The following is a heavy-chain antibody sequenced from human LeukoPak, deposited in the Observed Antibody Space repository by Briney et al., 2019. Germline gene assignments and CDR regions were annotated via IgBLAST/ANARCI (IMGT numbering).Heavy chain of an antibody. Sequence: GASVKVSCKASGYTFTSYDINWVRQATGQGLEWMGWMNPNSGNTGYAQKFQGRVTMTRNTSISTAYMELSSLRSEDTAVYYCARSGLLWFGAAEGYYYMDVWGKGTTVTVSS. D-gene: IGHD3-10*01. J-gene: IGHJ6*03. CDR3: ARSGLLWFGAAEGYYYMDV. V-gene: IGHV1-8*01. CDR1: GYTFTSYD. CDR2: MNPNSGNT.